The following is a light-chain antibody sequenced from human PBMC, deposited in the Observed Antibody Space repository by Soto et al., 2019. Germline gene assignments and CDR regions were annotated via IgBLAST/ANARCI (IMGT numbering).Light chain of an antibody. CDR2: GAS. CDR1: QSVGST. J-gene: IGKJ4*02. CDR3: QQYSTALT. Sequence: EILMTQSPATLSVSPGERVILSCRASQSVGSTLAWYQQKPGQAPRLLIRGASTRATGVPARFSGSGSGTEFPLTSSSLQSEDFAVYYCQQYSTALTFGGGTTLEIK. V-gene: IGKV3-15*01.